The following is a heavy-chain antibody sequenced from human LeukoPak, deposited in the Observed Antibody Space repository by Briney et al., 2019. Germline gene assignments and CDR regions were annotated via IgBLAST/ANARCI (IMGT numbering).Heavy chain of an antibody. J-gene: IGHJ3*02. CDR1: GGSISSYY. D-gene: IGHD3-10*01. CDR3: AKSNGYGLVDI. Sequence: SKTLSLTCTVSGGSISSYYWSWIRQPPGKGLEWIGYIYYSGSTNYNPSLTSRVTISLDTSRNQFSLKLNSVTAADTAVYCCAKSNGYGLVDIWGQGTMVTVSS. CDR2: IYYSGST. V-gene: IGHV4-59*08.